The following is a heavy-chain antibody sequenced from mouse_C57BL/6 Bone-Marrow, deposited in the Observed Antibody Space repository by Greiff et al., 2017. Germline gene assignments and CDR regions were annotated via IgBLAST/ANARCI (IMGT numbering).Heavy chain of an antibody. V-gene: IGHV1-82*01. J-gene: IGHJ1*03. D-gene: IGHD1-1*01. Sequence: QVQLQQSGPELVKPGASVKISCKASGYAFSSSWMNWVKQRPGKGLEWIGRIYPGDGDTNYNGKFKGKATLTADTSSSTAYMQLSSLTSEDSAVYFCARNYYGSRYFDVWGTGTTVTVSS. CDR2: IYPGDGDT. CDR1: GYAFSSSW. CDR3: ARNYYGSRYFDV.